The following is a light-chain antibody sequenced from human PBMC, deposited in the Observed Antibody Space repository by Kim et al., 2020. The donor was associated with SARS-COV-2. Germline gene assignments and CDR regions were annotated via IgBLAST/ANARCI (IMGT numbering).Light chain of an antibody. CDR2: GAS. Sequence: ASVGDSVNSTCRASQDIRNDLGWYQQNPGRAPKRLIYGASSLQSGVPSRFSGSGSGTEFTLTISSLQPEDFATYFCLQHNTYPIAFGQGKRLEIK. J-gene: IGKJ5*01. CDR3: LQHNTYPIA. V-gene: IGKV1-17*01. CDR1: QDIRND.